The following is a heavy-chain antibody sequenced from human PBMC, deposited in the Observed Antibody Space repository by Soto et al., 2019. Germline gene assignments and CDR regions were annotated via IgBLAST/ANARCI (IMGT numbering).Heavy chain of an antibody. D-gene: IGHD6-19*01. CDR1: GFTFSSYA. V-gene: IGHV3-30-3*01. J-gene: IGHJ4*02. CDR3: ARDEWLVRDFDY. Sequence: QVQLVESGGGVVQPGRSLRLSCAASGFTFSSYAMHWVRQAPGKGLEWVAVISYDGSNKYYADSVKGRFTISRDNSKNTLYLQMNSLRAEDTAVYYCARDEWLVRDFDYWGQGTLVTVSS. CDR2: ISYDGSNK.